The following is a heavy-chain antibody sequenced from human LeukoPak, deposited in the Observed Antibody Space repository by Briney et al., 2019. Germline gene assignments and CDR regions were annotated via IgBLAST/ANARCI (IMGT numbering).Heavy chain of an antibody. J-gene: IGHJ3*02. CDR3: ARGEGRWDGFDI. Sequence: ASVKVSCKASGYTFSSYGISWVRQAPGQGLEWMGWISAYNGTTNYAQKFQGRVTMTRDTSTSTVYMELSSLRSEDTAVYYCARGEGRWDGFDIWGQGTMVTVSS. V-gene: IGHV1-18*01. CDR1: GYTFSSYG. CDR2: ISAYNGTT. D-gene: IGHD1-26*01.